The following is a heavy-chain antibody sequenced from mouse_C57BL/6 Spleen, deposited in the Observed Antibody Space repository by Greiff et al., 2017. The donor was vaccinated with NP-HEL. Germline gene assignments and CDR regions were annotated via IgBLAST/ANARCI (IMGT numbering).Heavy chain of an antibody. CDR1: GYTFTSYW. Sequence: QVQLQQPGAELVKPGASVKLSCKASGYTFTSYWMQWVKQRPGQGLEWIGEIDPSDSYTNYNQKFKGKATLTVDTSSSTAYMQLSSLTYEDSAVYYCARQGNSNYEAYWGQGTLVTVSA. D-gene: IGHD2-5*01. CDR3: ARQGNSNYEAY. V-gene: IGHV1-50*01. CDR2: IDPSDSYT. J-gene: IGHJ3*01.